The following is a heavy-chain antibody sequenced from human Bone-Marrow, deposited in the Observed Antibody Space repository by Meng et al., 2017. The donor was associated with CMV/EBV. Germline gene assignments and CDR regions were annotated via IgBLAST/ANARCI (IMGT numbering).Heavy chain of an antibody. Sequence: GESLKISCAASGFTFSSYWMHWVRQAPGKGLVWVSRINSDGGSTSYADSVKGRFTISRDNAKNSLYLQMNVLRDEDTAIYYCARGATRDYYGSGYYFASWGQGTQVTVSS. CDR2: INSDGGST. V-gene: IGHV3-74*01. J-gene: IGHJ4*02. CDR3: ARGATRDYYGSGYYFAS. CDR1: GFTFSSYW. D-gene: IGHD3-10*01.